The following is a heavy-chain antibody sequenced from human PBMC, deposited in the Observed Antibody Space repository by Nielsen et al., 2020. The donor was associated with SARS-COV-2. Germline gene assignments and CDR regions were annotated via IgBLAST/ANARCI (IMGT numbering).Heavy chain of an antibody. D-gene: IGHD3-22*01. V-gene: IGHV2-70*11. CDR2: IDWDDDK. CDR3: ARIRSRPYDSSGYPDY. Sequence: SGPTLVKPTQTLTLTCTFSGFSLSTSGMCVSWIRQPPGKALEWLARIDWDDDKYYSTSLKTRLTISKDTSKNQVVLTMTNMDPVDTATYYCARIRSRPYDSSGYPDYWGQGTLVTVSS. J-gene: IGHJ4*02. CDR1: GFSLSTSGMC.